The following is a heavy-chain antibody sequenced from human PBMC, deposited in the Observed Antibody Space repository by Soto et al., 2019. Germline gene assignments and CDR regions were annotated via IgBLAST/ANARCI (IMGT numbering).Heavy chain of an antibody. CDR2: IYYSGFT. D-gene: IGHD2-21*02. Sequence: PSETLSLTCTVSGGSISSGDYYWSWIRQPPGKGLEWIGYIYYSGFTYYNPSLKSRVTISVDTSKNQFSLKLSSVTAADTAVYYCARDLWGYCGTDCYPLDVWGQGTTVTVS. J-gene: IGHJ6*02. CDR1: GGSISSGDYY. V-gene: IGHV4-30-4*01. CDR3: ARDLWGYCGTDCYPLDV.